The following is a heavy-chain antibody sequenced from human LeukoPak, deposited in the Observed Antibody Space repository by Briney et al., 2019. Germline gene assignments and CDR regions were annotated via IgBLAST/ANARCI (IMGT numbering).Heavy chain of an antibody. CDR1: GYTFTSYG. CDR2: ISAYNGNT. Sequence: GASVKVSCKASGYTFTSYGISRVRQAPGQGLEWMGWISAYNGNTNYAQKLQGSVTMTTDTSTSTAYMELRSLRSDDTAVYYCARDQGPLYDSSGYYYPIDYWGQGTLVTVSS. CDR3: ARDQGPLYDSSGYYYPIDY. J-gene: IGHJ4*02. V-gene: IGHV1-18*01. D-gene: IGHD3-22*01.